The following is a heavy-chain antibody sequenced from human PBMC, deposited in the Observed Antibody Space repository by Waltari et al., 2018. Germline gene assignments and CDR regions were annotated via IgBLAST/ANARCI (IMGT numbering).Heavy chain of an antibody. CDR1: GFTFSSYG. CDR2: IRYDGSNK. CDR3: ARVGPLYYFDY. V-gene: IGHV3-30*02. Sequence: QVQLVESGGGVVQPGGSLRLSCAASGFTFSSYGMHWVRQAPGKGLEWVAFIRYDGSNKYYVDSVKGRFTISRDNAKNSLYLQMNSLRAEDTAVYYCARVGPLYYFDYWGQGTLVTVSS. D-gene: IGHD3-10*01. J-gene: IGHJ4*02.